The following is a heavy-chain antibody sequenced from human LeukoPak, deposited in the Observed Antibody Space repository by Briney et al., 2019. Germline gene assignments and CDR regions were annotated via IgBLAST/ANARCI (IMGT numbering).Heavy chain of an antibody. V-gene: IGHV4-39*01. CDR2: IYYSGST. D-gene: IGHD6-6*01. Sequence: PSETLSLTCTVSGGSISSSSYYWGWIRQPPWKGLEWIGSIYYSGSTYYNPSLKSRVTISVDTSKNQFSLKLSSVTAADTAVYYCASRMYSSSSRLNFDYWGQGTLVTVSS. CDR1: GGSISSSSYY. CDR3: ASRMYSSSSRLNFDY. J-gene: IGHJ4*02.